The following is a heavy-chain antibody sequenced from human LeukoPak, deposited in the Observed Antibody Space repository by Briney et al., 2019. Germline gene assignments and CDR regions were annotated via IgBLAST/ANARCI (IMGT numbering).Heavy chain of an antibody. CDR2: INPNSGGT. D-gene: IGHD2-21*02. CDR1: GHTFTGYY. V-gene: IGHV1-2*02. CDR3: ASEGVVTAFDAFDV. J-gene: IGHJ3*01. Sequence: ASVKVSCKASGHTFTGYYMHWVRQAPGQGLEWMGWINPNSGGTNYAQKFQGRVTMTRDTSISTAYMELSRLRSDDTAVYFCASEGVVTAFDAFDVWGQGTMVTVSS.